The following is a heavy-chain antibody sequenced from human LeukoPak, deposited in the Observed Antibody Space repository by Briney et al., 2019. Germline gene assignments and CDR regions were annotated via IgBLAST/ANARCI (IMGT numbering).Heavy chain of an antibody. CDR3: ARVGYSYGRGYGY. J-gene: IGHJ4*02. CDR1: GGSFSGYY. Sequence: TSETLSLTCAVYGGSFSGYYWSWIRQPPGKGLEWIGEINHSGSTNYNPSLKSRVTISVDTSKNQFSLKLSSVTAADTAVYYCARVGYSYGRGYGYWGQGTLVTASS. V-gene: IGHV4-34*01. D-gene: IGHD5-18*01. CDR2: INHSGST.